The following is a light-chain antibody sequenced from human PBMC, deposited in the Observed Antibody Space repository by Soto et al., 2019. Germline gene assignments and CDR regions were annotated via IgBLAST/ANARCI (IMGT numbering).Light chain of an antibody. Sequence: EIVLTQSPATLSLSPGERATLSCRASQSVSRFLGWYQQKPGQAPRLLIYDASNRATGIPARFSGSGSGTDFTLTINNLEPEDFAVYYCQQRGAWPLTFGGGTKVEIK. CDR2: DAS. CDR1: QSVSRF. V-gene: IGKV3-11*01. J-gene: IGKJ4*01. CDR3: QQRGAWPLT.